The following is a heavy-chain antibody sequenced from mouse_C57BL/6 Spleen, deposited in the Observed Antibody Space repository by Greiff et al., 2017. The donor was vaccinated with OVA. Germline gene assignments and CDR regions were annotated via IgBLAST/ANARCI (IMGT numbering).Heavy chain of an antibody. Sequence: EVHLVESGGGLVKPGGSLKLSCAASGFTFSDYGMHWVRQAPEKGLEWVAYISSGSSTIYYADTVKGRFTISRDNAKNTLFLQMTSLRSEDTAMYYCARDSNYLGYWGQGTTLTVSS. J-gene: IGHJ2*01. V-gene: IGHV5-17*01. CDR1: GFTFSDYG. D-gene: IGHD2-5*01. CDR2: ISSGSSTI. CDR3: ARDSNYLGY.